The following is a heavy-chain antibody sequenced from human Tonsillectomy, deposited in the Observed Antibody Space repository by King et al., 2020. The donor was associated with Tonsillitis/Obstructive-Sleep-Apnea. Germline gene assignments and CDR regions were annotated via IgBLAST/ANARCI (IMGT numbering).Heavy chain of an antibody. CDR3: ARGPLVRLPAAIWFDP. CDR1: GYTFNNYA. D-gene: IGHD2-21*02. V-gene: IGHV1-3*01. CDR2: INGGRGNT. J-gene: IGHJ5*02. Sequence: IQLVQSGAEVKTPGASVKVSCKASGYTFNNYAIMWVRQAPGQRLEWMGWINGGRGNTEYSQKFQGRVTITRAKSARTTYMELTILRSSDTAVYFCARGPLVRLPAAIWFDPWGQGTLFTAPS.